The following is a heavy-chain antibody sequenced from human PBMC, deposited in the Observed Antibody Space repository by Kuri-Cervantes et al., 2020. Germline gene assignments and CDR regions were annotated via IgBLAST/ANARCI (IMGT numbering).Heavy chain of an antibody. CDR1: GFTFDDYS. J-gene: IGHJ4*02. D-gene: IGHD3-9*01. CDR2: ISSSGSTI. Sequence: GESLKISCAASGFTFDDYSMHWVRQAPGKSLEWVSYISSSGSTIYYADSVKGRFTISRDNAKNSLYLQMNSLRAEDTAVYYCARDGVLRYFDWLPHQGRGEYYFDYWGQGTLVTVSS. V-gene: IGHV3-48*04. CDR3: ARDGVLRYFDWLPHQGRGEYYFDY.